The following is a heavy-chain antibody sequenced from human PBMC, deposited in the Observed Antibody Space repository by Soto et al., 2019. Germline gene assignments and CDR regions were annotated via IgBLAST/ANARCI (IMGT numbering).Heavy chain of an antibody. V-gene: IGHV1-8*01. CDR1: GYTFTSYD. Sequence: GASVKVSCKASGYTFTSYDINWVRQATGQGLEWMGWMNPNSGNTGYAQKFQGRVAMTRNTSISTAYMELSSLRSEDTAVYYCARVQDATYYYDSSGYQNGYYYYGMDVWGQGTTVTVSS. CDR3: ARVQDATYYYDSSGYQNGYYYYGMDV. CDR2: MNPNSGNT. D-gene: IGHD3-22*01. J-gene: IGHJ6*02.